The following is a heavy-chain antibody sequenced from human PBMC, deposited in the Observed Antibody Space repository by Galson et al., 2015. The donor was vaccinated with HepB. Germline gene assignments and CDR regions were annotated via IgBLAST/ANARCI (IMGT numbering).Heavy chain of an antibody. J-gene: IGHJ6*03. CDR2: ISWNSGTI. V-gene: IGHV3-9*01. CDR3: AKDARATRGDYNYMDV. CDR1: GFTFDEYA. Sequence: SLRLSCAASGFTFDEYAMHWVRQAPGRGLEWVSGISWNSGTIAYADSVKGRFTISRDNAKNSLYLQMNSLRDEDTALYYCAKDARATRGDYNYMDVWGKGTPVTVSS. D-gene: IGHD2-2*01.